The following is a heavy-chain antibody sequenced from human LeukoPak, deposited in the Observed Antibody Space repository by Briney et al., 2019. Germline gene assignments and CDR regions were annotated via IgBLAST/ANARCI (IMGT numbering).Heavy chain of an antibody. Sequence: RGSRTPSSAVDRFSSSSFAISCDRHAQEEGLEWDSAISNSVNNTYYTDSVKGRVTISRDNSKNTLYLQMSSLRAEVTAVYYCAKSRPSALGELLYNSPFDYWGQGTLVTVSS. CDR3: AKSRPSALGELLYNSPFDY. D-gene: IGHD3-10*01. V-gene: IGHV3-23*01. CDR2: ISNSVNNT. CDR1: RFSSSSFA. J-gene: IGHJ4*02.